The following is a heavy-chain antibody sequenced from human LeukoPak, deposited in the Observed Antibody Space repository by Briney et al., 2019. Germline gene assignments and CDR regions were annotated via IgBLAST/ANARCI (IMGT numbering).Heavy chain of an antibody. V-gene: IGHV4-59*08. D-gene: IGHD1-1*01. Sequence: SSETLSLTCSVSGASISPYYWSWVRQPPGKGLEWIGYISYGGNTNYNSSLEGRVTISVDTSKNQFSLKLSSVTAADTAVYYCVRHTGGTTLDYWGQGTLVTVSS. J-gene: IGHJ4*02. CDR3: VRHTGGTTLDY. CDR1: GASISPYY. CDR2: ISYGGNT.